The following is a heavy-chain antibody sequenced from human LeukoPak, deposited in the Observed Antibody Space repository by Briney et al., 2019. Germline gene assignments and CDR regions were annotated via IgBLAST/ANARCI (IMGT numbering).Heavy chain of an antibody. CDR3: ARDYYGSGSYYKYYFDY. V-gene: IGHV1-2*02. D-gene: IGHD3-10*01. J-gene: IGHJ4*02. CDR2: INPNSGGT. Sequence: GASVKVSCKASGYTFTGYYMHWVRQAPGQGLEWMGWINPNSGGTNYAQKFQGRVTMTRDTSISTAYMEQSRLRSDDTAVYYCARDYYGSGSYYKYYFDYWGQGTLVTVSS. CDR1: GYTFTGYY.